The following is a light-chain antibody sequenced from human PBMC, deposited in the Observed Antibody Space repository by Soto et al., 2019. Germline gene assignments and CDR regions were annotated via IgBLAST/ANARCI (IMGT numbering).Light chain of an antibody. Sequence: IVLTQSPATLSLFPGERATLSCRASQSVSSYVAWYQHKPGQAPRLLMSAASNRATGIPARFSGTGSGTDFTLTISSLGPEDFAVYYCQHRSNFGGGTKVEIK. V-gene: IGKV3-11*01. J-gene: IGKJ4*01. CDR1: QSVSSY. CDR3: QHRSN. CDR2: AAS.